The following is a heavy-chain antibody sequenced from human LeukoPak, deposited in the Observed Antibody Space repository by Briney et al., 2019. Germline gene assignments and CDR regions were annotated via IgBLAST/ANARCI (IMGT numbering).Heavy chain of an antibody. CDR2: IRYDGSNK. J-gene: IGHJ4*02. V-gene: IGHV3-30*02. Sequence: GGSLRLSCAASGFTFSSYGMHWVRQAPGKGLEWVAFIRYDGSNKYYADSVKGRFTISRDNSKNTLYLQMNSLRAEDTAVYYCATLPTVSSGWYCWGQGTLVTVSS. CDR1: GFTFSSYG. D-gene: IGHD6-19*01. CDR3: ATLPTVSSGWYC.